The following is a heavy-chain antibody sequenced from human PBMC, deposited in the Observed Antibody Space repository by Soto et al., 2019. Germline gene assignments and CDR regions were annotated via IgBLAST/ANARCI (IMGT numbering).Heavy chain of an antibody. CDR2: ISYDGSNK. D-gene: IGHD6-13*01. V-gene: IGHV3-30-3*01. CDR1: GFTFSSYA. Sequence: GGALRLSCAASGFTFSSYAMHWVRQAPGKGLEWVAVISYDGSNKYYADSVKGRFTISRDNSKNTLYLQMNSLRAEDTAVYYCARDRIYSSSWFDYWGQGT. CDR3: ARDRIYSSSWFDY. J-gene: IGHJ5*01.